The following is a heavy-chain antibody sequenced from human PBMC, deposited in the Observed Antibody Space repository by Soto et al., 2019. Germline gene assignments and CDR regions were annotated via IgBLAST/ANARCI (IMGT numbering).Heavy chain of an antibody. D-gene: IGHD2-2*01. CDR2: IRSDSASSAI. V-gene: IGHV3-73*01. J-gene: IGHJ4*02. CDR1: GFTFGGSP. CDR3: VLAGCRRTGCYSLEL. Sequence: EAQLVQSGGGLVQPGGSLQLSCAASGFTFGGSPVHWVRQASGKGLEWVGRIRSDSASSAIAYAASVRGRFTLSRDDSKNTAYLQVNSLEVEDTALYYCVLAGCRRTGCYSLELWGQGTLVTVSS.